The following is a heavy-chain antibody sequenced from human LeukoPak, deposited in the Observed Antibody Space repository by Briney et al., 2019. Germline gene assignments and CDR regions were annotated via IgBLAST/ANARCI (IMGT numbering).Heavy chain of an antibody. V-gene: IGHV4-34*01. D-gene: IGHD3-10*01. Sequence: PSETLSLTCTVPGGSISSSYRSWIRPPPRKGLEWIGEINHSGSTNYNSSLKSRVTISVDTSKNQFSLKLSSVTAADTAVYYCARELYGSGRTNWGQGTLVTVSS. CDR1: GGSISSSY. CDR2: INHSGST. J-gene: IGHJ4*02. CDR3: ARELYGSGRTN.